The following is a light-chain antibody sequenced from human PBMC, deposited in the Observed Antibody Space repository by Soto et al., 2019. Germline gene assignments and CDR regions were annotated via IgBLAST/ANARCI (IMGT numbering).Light chain of an antibody. CDR2: VAS. J-gene: IGKJ4*01. CDR1: QSVSSY. Sequence: EIVMTQSPSALSVSPGERATLSCRASQSVSSYLAWYQVKPGQAPSLLICVASTMATSVPARFSGSGSGTEFTRTISSLQYEDFATYCCQQVSGYPLNFGDGTTVHIK. V-gene: IGKV3-15*01. CDR3: QQVSGYPLN.